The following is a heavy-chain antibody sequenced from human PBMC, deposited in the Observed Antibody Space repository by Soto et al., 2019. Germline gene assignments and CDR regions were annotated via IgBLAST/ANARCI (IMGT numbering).Heavy chain of an antibody. D-gene: IGHD2-8*01. V-gene: IGHV2-5*02. CDR2: IYWDDDK. CDR3: AHRLLKFNGVDP. CDR1: GFSLSTSGVG. J-gene: IGHJ5*02. Sequence: QITLKESGPTLVKPTQTLTLTCTFSGFSLSTSGVGVGWIRQPPGKTLEWLALIYWDDDKRYNPSLRSRLTITKDTSKNQVVLTTTNMDPVDTATYYCAHRLLKFNGVDPWGQGTLVTVSS.